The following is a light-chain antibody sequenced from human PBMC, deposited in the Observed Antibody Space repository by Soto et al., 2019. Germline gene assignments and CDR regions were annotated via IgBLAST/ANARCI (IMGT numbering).Light chain of an antibody. CDR3: QQYNSWPPIT. V-gene: IGKV3-15*01. CDR1: QSVRTK. Sequence: EIVMTQSPATLSVSPVERATLSCMASQSVRTKLAWYQQKAGQAPRLLIYGASTRATGIPDRFSGSGSGTEFTLTISSLQSEDFAVYYCQQYNSWPPITFGQGTRLEIK. J-gene: IGKJ5*01. CDR2: GAS.